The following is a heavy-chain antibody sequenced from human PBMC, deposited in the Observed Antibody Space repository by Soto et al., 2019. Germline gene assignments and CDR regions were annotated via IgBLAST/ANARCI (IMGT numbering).Heavy chain of an antibody. J-gene: IGHJ5*02. CDR1: GGSFSGYY. CDR3: ARAYINRVRGDIGWFDP. Sequence: SETLSLTCAVYGGSFSGYYWSWIRQPPGKGLEWIGEINHSGSTNYNPSLKSRVTISVDTSKNQFSLKLSSVTAADTAVYYCARAYINRVRGDIGWFDPWSQGTLVTGSS. D-gene: IGHD3-10*01. V-gene: IGHV4-34*01. CDR2: INHSGST.